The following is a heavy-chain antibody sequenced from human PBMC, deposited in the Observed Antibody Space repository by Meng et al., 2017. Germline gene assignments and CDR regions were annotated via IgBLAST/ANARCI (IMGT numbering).Heavy chain of an antibody. Sequence: GESLKISCAASGFTFSSYSMNWVRQAPGKGLEWVSSISSSSSYIYYADSVKGRFTISRDNAKNSLYLQMNSLRAEDTAVYYCARAPSITTTTNYWGQGTLVTVS. CDR3: ARAPSITTTTNY. CDR2: ISSSSSYI. CDR1: GFTFSSYS. J-gene: IGHJ4*02. D-gene: IGHD3-22*01. V-gene: IGHV3-21*01.